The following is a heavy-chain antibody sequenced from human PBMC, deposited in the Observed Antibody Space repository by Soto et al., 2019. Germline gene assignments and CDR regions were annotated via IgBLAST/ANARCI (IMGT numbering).Heavy chain of an antibody. J-gene: IGHJ4*02. CDR3: ARHGRDHYDSSGYYPFDY. CDR2: IDPSDSYT. CDR1: GYSFTSYW. V-gene: IGHV5-10-1*01. D-gene: IGHD3-22*01. Sequence: GESLKISCKGSGYSFTSYWIGWVRQMPGKGLEWMGRIDPSDSYTNYSPSFQGHVTISADKSISTAYLQWSSLKASDTAMYYCARHGRDHYDSSGYYPFDYWGQGTLVTVSS.